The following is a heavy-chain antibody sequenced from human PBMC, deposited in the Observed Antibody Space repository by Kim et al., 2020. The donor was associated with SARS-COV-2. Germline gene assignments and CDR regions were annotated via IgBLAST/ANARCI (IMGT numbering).Heavy chain of an antibody. J-gene: IGHJ4*02. Sequence: DSYADFSLRKNNNYNPSLKSRVTISVDTSKNQFSLKLSSVTAADTAVYYCARRGRDYYGSGGFSVWGQGTLVTFSS. V-gene: IGHV4-34*01. CDR2: FSLRKNN. CDR3: ARRGRDYYGSGGFSV. D-gene: IGHD3-10*01.